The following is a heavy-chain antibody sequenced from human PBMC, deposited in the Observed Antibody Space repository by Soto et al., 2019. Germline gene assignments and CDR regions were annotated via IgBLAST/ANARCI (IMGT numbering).Heavy chain of an antibody. CDR3: ARYYDSSGYPGY. CDR1: GYTFTGYY. V-gene: IGHV1-2*02. J-gene: IGHJ4*02. CDR2: INPNSGGT. Sequence: VASVKVSCKASGYTFTGYYMHWVRQAPGQGLEWMGWINPNSGGTNYAQKFQGRVTMTRDTSISTAYMELSRLRSDDTAVYYCARYYDSSGYPGYWGQGTLVTVSS. D-gene: IGHD3-22*01.